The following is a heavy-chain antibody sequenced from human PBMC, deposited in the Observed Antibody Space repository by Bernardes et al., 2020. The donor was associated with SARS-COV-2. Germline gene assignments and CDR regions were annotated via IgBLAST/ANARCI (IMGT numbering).Heavy chain of an antibody. V-gene: IGHV3-9*01. CDR3: AKLPSDYSSDY. D-gene: IGHD2-15*01. CDR2: ISWNSGSI. Sequence: GGSLRLSCAASGFTFDDYAMHWVRQAPGKGLEWVSGISWNSGSIGYADSVKGRFTISRDNAKNSLYLQMNSLRAEDTALYYCAKLPSDYSSDYWGQGTLVTVSS. CDR1: GFTFDDYA. J-gene: IGHJ4*02.